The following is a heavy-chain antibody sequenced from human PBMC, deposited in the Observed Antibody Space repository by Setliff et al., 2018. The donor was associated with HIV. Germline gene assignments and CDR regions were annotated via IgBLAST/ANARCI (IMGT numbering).Heavy chain of an antibody. D-gene: IGHD5-18*01. J-gene: IGHJ2*01. CDR1: GFTFGGYA. CDR2: IRSKTYGGTT. CDR3: SRVDTTSYWYFGL. Sequence: GGSLRLSCTASGFTFGGYAMSWVRQAPGKGPEWVGFIRSKTYGGTTEYAASVKCRFTISRDDSKSIAYVQMNSLKTEDTAVYYCSRVDTTSYWYFGLWGRGTLVTVSS. V-gene: IGHV3-49*04.